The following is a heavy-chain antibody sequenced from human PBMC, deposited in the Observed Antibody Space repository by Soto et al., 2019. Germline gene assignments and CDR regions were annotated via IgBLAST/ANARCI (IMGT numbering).Heavy chain of an antibody. V-gene: IGHV4-39*01. Sequence: QLQLQESGPGLVKPSETLPLTCTVSGGSISSSSYYWGWIRQPPGKELEWIGSIYYSGSTYYNPSVKSRVTLAVVTAKDQFGLKLSSVTAAETAVFYCARLNLGDFWRGNLFDPWGQGTLVTVSS. D-gene: IGHD3-3*01. CDR3: ARLNLGDFWRGNLFDP. CDR1: GGSISSSSYY. CDR2: IYYSGST. J-gene: IGHJ5*02.